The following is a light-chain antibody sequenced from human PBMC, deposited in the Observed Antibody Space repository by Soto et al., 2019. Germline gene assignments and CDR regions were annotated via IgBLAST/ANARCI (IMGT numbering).Light chain of an antibody. J-gene: IGKJ1*01. CDR3: QQSHSSPWT. Sequence: DIQMTQSPSSLSASVGDRVTITCRASQSISSYLNWYQQKPGKAPNLLIYTSSSLQSGVPSRFSCSGSGTDFALTISSLQPEDFATYYCQQSHSSPWTFGQGTKVEIK. V-gene: IGKV1-39*01. CDR1: QSISSY. CDR2: TSS.